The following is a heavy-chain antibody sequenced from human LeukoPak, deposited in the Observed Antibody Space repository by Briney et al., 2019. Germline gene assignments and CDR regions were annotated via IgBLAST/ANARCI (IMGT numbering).Heavy chain of an antibody. J-gene: IGHJ4*02. Sequence: GGSLRLSCAVSGFTFSSYWMNWVRQAPGKRLEWVANIKQDGSEKYYVDSVKGRFTISRDNANNSLCLQMNSLRAEDTAVYYCARGRGGLLWFGEFNSWGQGTLVTVSS. CDR2: IKQDGSEK. CDR1: GFTFSSYW. V-gene: IGHV3-7*01. D-gene: IGHD3-10*01. CDR3: ARGRGGLLWFGEFNS.